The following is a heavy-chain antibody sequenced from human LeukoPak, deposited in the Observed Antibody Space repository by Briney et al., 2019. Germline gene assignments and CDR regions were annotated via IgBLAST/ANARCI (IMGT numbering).Heavy chain of an antibody. CDR2: IIPIFGTA. V-gene: IGHV1-69*05. Sequence: GSSVKVSCKASGGTFSSYAISWVRQAPGQGLEWMGGIIPIFGTANYAQKFQGRVTITTDGSTSTAYMELSSLRSEDTAVYYCARLTDGYCSGGSCYSLWGQGTLVTVSS. D-gene: IGHD2-15*01. CDR3: ARLTDGYCSGGSCYSL. J-gene: IGHJ4*02. CDR1: GGTFSSYA.